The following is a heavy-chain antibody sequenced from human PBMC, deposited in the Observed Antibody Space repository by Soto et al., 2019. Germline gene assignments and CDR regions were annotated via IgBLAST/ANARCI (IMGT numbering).Heavy chain of an antibody. CDR1: GYTFTSYG. V-gene: IGHV1-18*01. CDR3: ERDLVPTVNHRESHNPGIAV. D-gene: IGHD2-2*01. J-gene: IGHJ6*02. Sequence: GASVKVSCKASGYTFTSYGISCVRQAPGQGLEWMGWISAYNGNTKYAQKFQGRVTMTTDTSTSTVYMELRSLRSDDTAVFYCERDLVPTVNHRESHNPGIAVWGQANTVTVSS. CDR2: ISAYNGNT.